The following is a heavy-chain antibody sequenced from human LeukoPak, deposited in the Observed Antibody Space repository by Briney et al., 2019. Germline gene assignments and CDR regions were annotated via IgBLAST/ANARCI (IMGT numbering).Heavy chain of an antibody. J-gene: IGHJ3*02. CDR3: ARDLPDYGDPPYAFDI. D-gene: IGHD4-17*01. CDR2: IYSGGST. V-gene: IGHV3-53*01. CDR1: GFTVSSNY. Sequence: PGGSLRLSCAASGFTVSSNYMSWVRQAPGKGLEWVSVIYSGGSTYYADSVKGRFTISRDNSKNTLYLRMNSLRAEDTAVYYCARDLPDYGDPPYAFDIWGQGTMVTVSS.